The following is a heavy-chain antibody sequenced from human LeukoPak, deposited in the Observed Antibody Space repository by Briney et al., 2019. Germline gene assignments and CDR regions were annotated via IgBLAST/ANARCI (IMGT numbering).Heavy chain of an antibody. D-gene: IGHD3-9*01. V-gene: IGHV1-2*02. J-gene: IGHJ6*03. CDR2: INPNSGGT. CDR3: ARVMAIRYFDWLTYYYYYYMDV. Sequence: ASVKVSCKASGYIFTGYYMHWVRQAPGQGLEWMGWINPNSGGTNYAQKFQGRVTMTRDTSISTAYMELSRLRSDDTAVYYCARVMAIRYFDWLTYYYYYYMDVWGKGTTVTISS. CDR1: GYIFTGYY.